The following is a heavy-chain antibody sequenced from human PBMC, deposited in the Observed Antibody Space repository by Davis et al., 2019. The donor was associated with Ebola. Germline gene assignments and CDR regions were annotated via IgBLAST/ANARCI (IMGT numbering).Heavy chain of an antibody. V-gene: IGHV3-9*01. CDR2: ISWNSGSI. Sequence: SLKISCAASGFTFDDYAMHWVRQAPGKGLEWVSGISWNSGSIGYADSVKGRFTISRDNAKNSLYLQMDSLRAEDTAVYYCARDSRRVYYDSSGYYSDAFDIWGQGTMVTVSS. J-gene: IGHJ3*02. D-gene: IGHD3-22*01. CDR3: ARDSRRVYYDSSGYYSDAFDI. CDR1: GFTFDDYA.